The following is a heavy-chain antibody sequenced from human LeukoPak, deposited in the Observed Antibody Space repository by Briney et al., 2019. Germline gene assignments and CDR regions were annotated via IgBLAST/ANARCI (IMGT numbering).Heavy chain of an antibody. CDR3: ARLNYDSSAGDAFDI. V-gene: IGHV4-59*08. J-gene: IGHJ3*02. CDR1: GGSISGYY. CDR2: IYYSGST. Sequence: SETLSLTCTVSGGSISGYYWSWIRQPPRKGLEWIGYIYYSGSTNYNPSLKSRVTISVDTSKNQFSLKLSSVTAADTAVYYCARLNYDSSAGDAFDIWGQGTLVTVSS. D-gene: IGHD3-22*01.